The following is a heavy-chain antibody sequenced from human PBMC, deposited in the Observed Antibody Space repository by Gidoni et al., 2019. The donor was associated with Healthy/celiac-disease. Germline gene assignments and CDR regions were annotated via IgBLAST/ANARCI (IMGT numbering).Heavy chain of an antibody. Sequence: EVQLVESGGGLVKPGGSLRLSCAASGFTFRSYSMNWVRQAPGKGLECVSSISSSSSYIDYADSVKGRFTISRDNAKNSLYLQMNSLRAEDTAVYYCARVYCSSTSCYMDYYYYGMDVWGQGTTVTVSS. D-gene: IGHD2-2*02. CDR3: ARVYCSSTSCYMDYYYYGMDV. V-gene: IGHV3-21*01. CDR2: ISSSSSYI. J-gene: IGHJ6*02. CDR1: GFTFRSYS.